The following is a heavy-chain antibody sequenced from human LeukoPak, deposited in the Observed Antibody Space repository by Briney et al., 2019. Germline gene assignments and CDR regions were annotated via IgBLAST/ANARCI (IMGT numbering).Heavy chain of an antibody. CDR3: AREAGYSSSWYLYYYYYGMDV. CDR1: GFTFSSYW. CDR2: IKQDGSEK. V-gene: IGHV3-7*03. Sequence: GGSLRLSCEASGFTFSSYWMSWVRQAPGKGLEWVANIKQDGSEKYYVDSVKGRFTISRDNAKNSLYLQMNSLRAEDTAVYYCAREAGYSSSWYLYYYYYGMDVWGQGTTVTVSS. D-gene: IGHD6-13*01. J-gene: IGHJ6*02.